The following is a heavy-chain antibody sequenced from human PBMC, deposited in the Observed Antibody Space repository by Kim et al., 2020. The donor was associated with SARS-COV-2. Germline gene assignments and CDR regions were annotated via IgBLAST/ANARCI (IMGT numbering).Heavy chain of an antibody. D-gene: IGHD3-10*01. CDR1: GFTFSNAW. J-gene: IGHJ3*02. CDR3: TTYYYGSGSYYNRDAFDI. V-gene: IGHV3-15*01. Sequence: GGSLRLSCAASGFTFSNAWMSWVRQAPGKGLEWVGRIKSKTDGGTTDYAAPVKGRFTISRDDSKNTLYLQMNSLKTEDTAVYYCTTYYYGSGSYYNRDAFDIWGQGTMVTVSS. CDR2: IKSKTDGGTT.